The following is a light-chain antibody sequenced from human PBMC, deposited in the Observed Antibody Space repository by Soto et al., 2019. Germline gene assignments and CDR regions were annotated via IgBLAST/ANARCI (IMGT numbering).Light chain of an antibody. Sequence: DIPMTQSPSSLSASVGDRVTITCRASQSISSYLNWYQQKPGKAPKLLIYAASSLQSRVPSRFSRSRSGTDFTPTISSLQPEDFATYYCQQSYSTPLTFGGGTKVEIK. J-gene: IGKJ4*01. CDR3: QQSYSTPLT. CDR2: AAS. V-gene: IGKV1-39*01. CDR1: QSISSY.